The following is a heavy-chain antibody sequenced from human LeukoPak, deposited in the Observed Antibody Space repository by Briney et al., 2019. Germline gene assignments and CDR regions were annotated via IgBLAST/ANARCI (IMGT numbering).Heavy chain of an antibody. D-gene: IGHD2-8*01. CDR3: ARLKDDVTKLDY. CDR2: INQGGSRL. V-gene: IGHV3-7*01. CDR1: GFIFSNYV. J-gene: IGHJ4*02. Sequence: GGSLRLSCAASGFIFSNYVMSWVRQAPGKGLEWVASINQGGSRLHYLDSVTGRFIISRDDAQNSLFLQMTHLRVDDTAVYYCARLKDDVTKLDYWGQGTLVSVSS.